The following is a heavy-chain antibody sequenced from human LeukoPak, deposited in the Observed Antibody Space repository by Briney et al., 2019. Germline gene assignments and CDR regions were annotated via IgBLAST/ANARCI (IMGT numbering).Heavy chain of an antibody. J-gene: IGHJ3*02. Sequence: SETLSLTCTVSGDSISSSSSYWGWIRQPPGKGLEWIGSIYYSGSTYYNPSLKSRVTISIDTSKNQFSLKLSSVTAADTAVYYCARKRITGTSYDAFDIWGQGTLVTVSS. CDR3: ARKRITGTSYDAFDI. CDR2: IYYSGST. D-gene: IGHD1-20*01. CDR1: GDSISSSSSY. V-gene: IGHV4-39*07.